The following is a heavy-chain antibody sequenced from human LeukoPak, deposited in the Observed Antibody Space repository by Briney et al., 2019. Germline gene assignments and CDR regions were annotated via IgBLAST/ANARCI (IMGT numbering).Heavy chain of an antibody. V-gene: IGHV3-21*01. CDR2: ISSSSSYI. CDR1: GFTFSRYW. J-gene: IGHJ3*02. Sequence: PGGPLRLSCAASGFTFSRYWMNWVRQAPGKGLEWVSSISSSSSYIYYADSVKGRFTISRDNAKNSLYLQMNSLRAEDTAVYYCARDSHLEELWFGELRDDAFDIWGQGTMVTVSS. D-gene: IGHD3-10*01. CDR3: ARDSHLEELWFGELRDDAFDI.